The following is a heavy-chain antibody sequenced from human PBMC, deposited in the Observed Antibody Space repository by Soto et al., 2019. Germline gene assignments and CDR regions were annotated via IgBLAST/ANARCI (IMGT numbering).Heavy chain of an antibody. J-gene: IGHJ4*02. V-gene: IGHV1-2*04. D-gene: IGHD6-13*01. CDR3: ARDRQQLVRWVRFDY. Sequence: ASVKVSCKASGYTFTDYYMHWVRQAPGQGLEWMGWINPNSGVTNYAQKFQGWVTMTRDTSISTAYMELSRLRSEDTAVYYCARDRQQLVRWVRFDYWGQGTLVTVSS. CDR2: INPNSGVT. CDR1: GYTFTDYY.